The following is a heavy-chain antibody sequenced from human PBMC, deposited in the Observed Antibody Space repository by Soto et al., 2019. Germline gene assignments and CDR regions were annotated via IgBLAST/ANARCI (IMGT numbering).Heavy chain of an antibody. V-gene: IGHV1-46*01. J-gene: IGHJ4*02. D-gene: IGHD5-12*01. CDR3: ARDGPRGDGYNPPTYYFDY. CDR1: GYTFTSYY. Sequence: QVQLVQSGAEVKKPGASVKVSCKASGYTFTSYYMHWVRQAPGQGLEWMGIINPSGGSTSYAQKFQGRVTMTRDTSTSTVYMELSRLRSEDTAVYYCARDGPRGDGYNPPTYYFDYWGQGTLVTVSS. CDR2: INPSGGST.